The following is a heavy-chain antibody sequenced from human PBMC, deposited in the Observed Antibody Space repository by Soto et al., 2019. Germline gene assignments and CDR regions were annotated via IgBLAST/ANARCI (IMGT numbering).Heavy chain of an antibody. D-gene: IGHD3-16*02. V-gene: IGHV6-1*01. Sequence: SQTLSLTCDISGDSVSSNSAAWNWIRQSPSRGLEWLGRTYYRSKWYNDYAVSVKSRITINPDTSKNQFSLQLNSVTPEDTAVYYFARGGAYDYIWGSYPGFDYWGQGTLVTVSS. CDR1: GDSVSSNSAA. CDR3: ARGGAYDYIWGSYPGFDY. J-gene: IGHJ4*02. CDR2: TYYRSKWYN.